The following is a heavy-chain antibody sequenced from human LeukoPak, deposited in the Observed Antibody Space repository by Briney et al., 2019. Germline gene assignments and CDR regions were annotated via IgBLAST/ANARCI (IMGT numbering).Heavy chain of an antibody. V-gene: IGHV4-59*01. CDR1: GGSIHNYY. J-gene: IGHJ3*02. CDR3: AREITWSGYFGI. D-gene: IGHD3-16*01. Sequence: SETLSLTCTVSGGSIHNYYWSWIRQPPGRGLEWIGYIHYSGSTNYNPSLKSRVTISLDTSKNQFPLKLSSVTAADTAVYYCAREITWSGYFGIWGQGTMVTVSS. CDR2: IHYSGST.